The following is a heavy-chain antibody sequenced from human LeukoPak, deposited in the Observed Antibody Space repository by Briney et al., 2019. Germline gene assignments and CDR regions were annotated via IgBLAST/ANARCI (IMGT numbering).Heavy chain of an antibody. Sequence: ASVKVSCKASGYTFTSYDINWVRQATGQGLAWMGWMNPNSGNTGYAQKFQGRVTMTRNTSISTAYMELSSLRSEDTAVYYCARGKCYDFWSGYCGSSYYYYYYGMDVWGQGTTVTVSS. V-gene: IGHV1-8*01. CDR3: ARGKCYDFWSGYCGSSYYYYYYGMDV. CDR2: MNPNSGNT. J-gene: IGHJ6*02. D-gene: IGHD3-3*01. CDR1: GYTFTSYD.